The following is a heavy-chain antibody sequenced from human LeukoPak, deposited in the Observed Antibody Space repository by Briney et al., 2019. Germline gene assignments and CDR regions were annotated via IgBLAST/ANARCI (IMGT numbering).Heavy chain of an antibody. CDR1: GGSITTKNW. CDR2: INHSGST. D-gene: IGHD3-9*01. Sequence: KASETLSLTCAVSGGSITTKNWWIWVRQPPGRGLEWIGVINHSGSTNYNVSLKSRVTISVDTSTNQFSLKLSSVTAADTAVYYCASRHYISILGFFDPWGQGTLVTVSS. V-gene: IGHV4-4*02. J-gene: IGHJ5*02. CDR3: ASRHYISILGFFDP.